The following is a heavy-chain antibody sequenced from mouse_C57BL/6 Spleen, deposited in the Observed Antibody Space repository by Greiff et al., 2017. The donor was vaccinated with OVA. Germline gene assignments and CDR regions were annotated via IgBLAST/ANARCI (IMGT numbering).Heavy chain of an antibody. CDR3: AQSYGNFDY. J-gene: IGHJ2*01. Sequence: VQRVESGAELVRPGTSVKVSCKASGYAFTNYLIEWVKQRPGQGLEWIGVINPGSGGTNYNEKFKGKATLTADKSSSTAYMQLSSLTSEDSAVYFCAQSYGNFDYWGQGTTLTVSS. D-gene: IGHD2-1*01. V-gene: IGHV1-54*01. CDR1: GYAFTNYL. CDR2: INPGSGGT.